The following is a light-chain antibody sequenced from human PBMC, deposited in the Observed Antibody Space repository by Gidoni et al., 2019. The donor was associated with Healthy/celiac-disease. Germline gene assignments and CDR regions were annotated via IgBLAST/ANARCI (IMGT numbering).Light chain of an antibody. Sequence: DIVMTHSPHAPAVSLGERATINCKSSQSVLYSSNNKNYLAWYQQKPGQPPKLLIYWASTRESGVPDRFSGSGSGTDFTLTISSLQAEDVAVYYCQQYYSTPVTFGQXTKVEIK. CDR3: QQYYSTPVT. CDR2: WAS. V-gene: IGKV4-1*01. J-gene: IGKJ1*01. CDR1: QSVLYSSNNKNY.